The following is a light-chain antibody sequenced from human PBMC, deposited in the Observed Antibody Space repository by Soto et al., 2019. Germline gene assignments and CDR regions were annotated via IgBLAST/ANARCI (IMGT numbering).Light chain of an antibody. J-gene: IGLJ1*01. CDR1: SSDVGGYNY. V-gene: IGLV2-14*01. Sequence: QPFLNHPASVSGAPGHSLTISRTRKSSDVGGYNYVSWYQQHPGKAPKLMIYDVSNRPSGVSNRFSGSKSGNTASLTISGLQAEDEADYYCSSYTSRSTQVFGTGTKVTVL. CDR2: DVS. CDR3: SSYTSRSTQV.